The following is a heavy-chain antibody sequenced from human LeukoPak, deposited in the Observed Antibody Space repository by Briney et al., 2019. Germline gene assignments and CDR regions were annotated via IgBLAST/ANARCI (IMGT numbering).Heavy chain of an antibody. V-gene: IGHV4-39*06. CDR2: IYYSGST. Sequence: SETLSLTCTVSGGSISSSSYYWGWIRQPPGKGLEWIGSIYYSGSTYYNPSLKSRVTISVDTSKNQFPLKLSSVTAADTAVYYCARARDDILTGYYPTYGMDVWGQGTTVTVSS. CDR3: ARARDDILTGYYPTYGMDV. D-gene: IGHD3-9*01. CDR1: GGSISSSSYY. J-gene: IGHJ6*02.